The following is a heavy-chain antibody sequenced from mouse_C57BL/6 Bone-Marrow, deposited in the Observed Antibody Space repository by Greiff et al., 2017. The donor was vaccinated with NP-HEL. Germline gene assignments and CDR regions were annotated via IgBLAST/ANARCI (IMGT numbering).Heavy chain of an antibody. CDR3: ARRYEAWFAY. J-gene: IGHJ3*01. V-gene: IGHV1-26*01. CDR1: GYTFTDYY. D-gene: IGHD1-1*01. CDR2: INPNNGGT. Sequence: VQLQQSGPELVKPGASVKISCKASGYTFTDYYMNWVKQSHGKSLEWIGDINPNNGGTSYNQKLKGKATLTVDKSSSTAYMALRSLTSEDSAVYYCARRYEAWFAYWGQGTLVTVSA.